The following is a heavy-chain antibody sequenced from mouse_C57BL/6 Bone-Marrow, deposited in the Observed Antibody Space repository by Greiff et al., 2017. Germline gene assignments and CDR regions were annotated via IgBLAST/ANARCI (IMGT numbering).Heavy chain of an antibody. CDR3: AKKGYGSSSAWFAY. J-gene: IGHJ3*01. CDR2: IWRGGST. Sequence: VQLQQSGPGLVQPSQSLSITCTVSGFSLTSYGVHWVRQSPGKGLEWLGVIWRGGSTDYNAAFMSRLSITKDNSKSQVFFKMNSLQADDTAIYYCAKKGYGSSSAWFAYWGQGTLVTVSA. V-gene: IGHV2-5*01. D-gene: IGHD1-1*01. CDR1: GFSLTSYG.